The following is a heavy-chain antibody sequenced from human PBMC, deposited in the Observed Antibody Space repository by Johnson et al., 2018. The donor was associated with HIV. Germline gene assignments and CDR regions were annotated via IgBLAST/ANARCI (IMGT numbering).Heavy chain of an antibody. CDR1: RFTFSSYA. D-gene: IGHD6-19*01. J-gene: IGHJ3*02. CDR3: AKEASGWYHAGDAFDI. V-gene: IGHV3-30*04. CDR2: IWYDGSNK. Sequence: QVQLVESGGGVVQPGRSLRLSCAASRFTFSSYAMHWVRQAPGKGLEWVAVIWYDGSNKYYADSVKGRYTISRDNSKNTLYLQMNSLRAEDTAVYYCAKEASGWYHAGDAFDIWGQGTMVTVSS.